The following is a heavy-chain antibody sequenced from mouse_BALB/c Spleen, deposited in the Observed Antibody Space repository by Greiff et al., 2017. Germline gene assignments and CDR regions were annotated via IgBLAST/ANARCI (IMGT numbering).Heavy chain of an antibody. CDR3: AREYGYDRYYFDY. CDR2: IWAGGST. J-gene: IGHJ2*01. CDR1: GFSLTSYG. Sequence: VQLKESGPGLVAPSQSLSITCTVSGFSLTSYGVHWVRQPPGKGLEWLGVIWAGGSTNYNSALMSRLSISKDNSKSQVFLKMNSLQTDDTAMYYCAREYGYDRYYFDYWGQGTTLTVSS. D-gene: IGHD2-2*01. V-gene: IGHV2-9*02.